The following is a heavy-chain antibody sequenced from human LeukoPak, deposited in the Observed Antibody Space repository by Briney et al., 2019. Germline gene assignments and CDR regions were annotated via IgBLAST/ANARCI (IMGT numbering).Heavy chain of an antibody. CDR2: IHYSGST. D-gene: IGHD4/OR15-4a*01. CDR1: GDSMSQYY. Sequence: PSETLSLTCSVSGDSMSQYYWTWIRQSPGRGLEWIGHIHYSGSTKYKSSLKSRVTISVDTSKSHFSLKLSSVTAADTAVYYCARDYPPPNLGAFDIWGQGTMVTVSS. J-gene: IGHJ3*02. CDR3: ARDYPPPNLGAFDI. V-gene: IGHV4-59*12.